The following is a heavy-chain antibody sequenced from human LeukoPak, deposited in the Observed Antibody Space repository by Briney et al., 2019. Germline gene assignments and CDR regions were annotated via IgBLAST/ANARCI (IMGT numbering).Heavy chain of an antibody. D-gene: IGHD1-26*01. Sequence: GGPLSHPCAPSGFTDNSNYMRWVRQPPGKGLEWVSVVYSGDRTYYADSVKGRFTISRDDSTNTLYLLMNSLRAEDTAVYYCARGYLIDYWGQGTLVTVSS. CDR1: GFTDNSNY. V-gene: IGHV3-66*01. CDR2: VYSGDRT. CDR3: ARGYLIDY. J-gene: IGHJ4*02.